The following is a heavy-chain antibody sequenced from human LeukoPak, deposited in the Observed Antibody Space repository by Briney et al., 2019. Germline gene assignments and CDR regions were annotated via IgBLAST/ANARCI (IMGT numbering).Heavy chain of an antibody. V-gene: IGHV3-30-3*01. CDR2: ISYDGSNK. D-gene: IGHD3-10*01. Sequence: GRSLRLSCAASGFTFSSYAMHWVRQAPGKGLEWVAVISYDGSNKYYADSVKGRFTISRDNSKNTLYLQMNSLRAEDTAVYYCARGDSTMVRGVISVDYWGQGTLVTVSS. CDR1: GFTFSSYA. J-gene: IGHJ4*02. CDR3: ARGDSTMVRGVISVDY.